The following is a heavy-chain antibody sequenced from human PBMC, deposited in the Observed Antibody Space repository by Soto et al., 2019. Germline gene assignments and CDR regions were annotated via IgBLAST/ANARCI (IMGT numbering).Heavy chain of an antibody. Sequence: ASGRVSCKASGYTFTSYAMHWVRQAPGQRLEWMGWINAGNGNTKYSQKFQGRVTITRDTSASTAYMELSSLRSEDTAVYYCARGPQGIATASFDPWGQGTLVTVSS. CDR3: ARGPQGIATASFDP. V-gene: IGHV1-3*01. D-gene: IGHD6-13*01. CDR2: INAGNGNT. CDR1: GYTFTSYA. J-gene: IGHJ5*02.